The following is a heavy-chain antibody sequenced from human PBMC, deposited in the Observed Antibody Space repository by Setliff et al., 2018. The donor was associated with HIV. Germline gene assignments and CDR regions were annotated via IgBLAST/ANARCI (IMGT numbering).Heavy chain of an antibody. V-gene: IGHV3-7*05. CDR1: GFTFSSYW. J-gene: IGHJ4*02. CDR2: IKQDGSKA. D-gene: IGHD3-22*01. Sequence: PGGSLRLSCAASGFTFSSYWMSWVRQAPGKGLEWVADIKQDGSKAYYMDSVKGRFTISRDNPKNSLYLQMTSLRAEDTAVYYCIWSGSSGLYYFDHWGQGTLVTVSS. CDR3: IWSGSSGLYYFDH.